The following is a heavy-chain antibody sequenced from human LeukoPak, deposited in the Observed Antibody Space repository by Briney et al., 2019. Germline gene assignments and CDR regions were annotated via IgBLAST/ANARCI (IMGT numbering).Heavy chain of an antibody. Sequence: ASVKVSCKASGYTFTGYYMHWVRQAPGQGLEWMGWINPNSGGTNYAQKFQGRVTMTRDTSISTAYMELSRLRSDDTAVYYCAREQGGLAAAVPFDYWAREPWSPSPQ. CDR3: AREQGGLAAAVPFDY. V-gene: IGHV1-2*02. CDR2: INPNSGGT. J-gene: IGHJ4*02. D-gene: IGHD6-13*01. CDR1: GYTFTGYY.